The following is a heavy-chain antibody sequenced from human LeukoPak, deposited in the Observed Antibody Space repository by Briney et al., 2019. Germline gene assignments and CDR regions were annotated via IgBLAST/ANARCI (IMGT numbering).Heavy chain of an antibody. Sequence: GGSLRLSCAASGFTFSSYSMNWVRQAPGKGLEWVSSISSSSSYIYYADSVKGRFTISRDNAKNLLYLQMNSLRAEDTAVYYCARDSFSSGWYLGAFDIWGQGTMVTVSS. CDR2: ISSSSSYI. J-gene: IGHJ3*02. D-gene: IGHD6-19*01. CDR3: ARDSFSSGWYLGAFDI. V-gene: IGHV3-21*01. CDR1: GFTFSSYS.